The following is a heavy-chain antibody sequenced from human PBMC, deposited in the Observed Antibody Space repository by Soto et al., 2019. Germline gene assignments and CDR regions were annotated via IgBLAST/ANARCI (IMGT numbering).Heavy chain of an antibody. Sequence: GESLKISCKGSGYSFTSYWISWVRQMPGKGLEWMGRIDPSDSYTNYSPSFQGHVTISADKSISTAYLQWSSLKASDTAMYYCARNDHRGWCPDYGMDVWGQGTTVTVSS. V-gene: IGHV5-10-1*01. CDR3: ARNDHRGWCPDYGMDV. D-gene: IGHD6-19*01. J-gene: IGHJ6*02. CDR1: GYSFTSYW. CDR2: IDPSDSYT.